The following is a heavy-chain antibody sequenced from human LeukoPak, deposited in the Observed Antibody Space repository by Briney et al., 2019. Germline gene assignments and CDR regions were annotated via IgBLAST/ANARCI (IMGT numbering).Heavy chain of an antibody. D-gene: IGHD6-6*01. V-gene: IGHV1-8*01. Sequence: GASVKVSCKASVYTFTSYDINLVRQATGQGLEWMVWMNPNSGNTGYAQKFQGRVTMTRNTSISTAYMELSSLRSEDTAVYYCARDWQLVLGYYYGMDVWGQGTTVTVSS. CDR3: ARDWQLVLGYYYGMDV. CDR2: MNPNSGNT. CDR1: VYTFTSYD. J-gene: IGHJ6*02.